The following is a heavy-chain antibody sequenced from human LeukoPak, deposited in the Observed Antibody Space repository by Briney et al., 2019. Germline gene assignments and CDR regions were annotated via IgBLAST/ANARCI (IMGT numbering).Heavy chain of an antibody. CDR1: GGSFSGYY. CDR2: INHCGST. D-gene: IGHD6-13*01. Sequence: SETLSLTCAVYGGSFSGYYWSWIRQPPGKGLEWIGEINHCGSTNYNPSLKSRVTISVDTSKNQFSLKLSSVTAADTAVYYCARGGLYSSSWYSLGTFDYWGQGTLVTVSS. J-gene: IGHJ4*02. CDR3: ARGGLYSSSWYSLGTFDY. V-gene: IGHV4-34*01.